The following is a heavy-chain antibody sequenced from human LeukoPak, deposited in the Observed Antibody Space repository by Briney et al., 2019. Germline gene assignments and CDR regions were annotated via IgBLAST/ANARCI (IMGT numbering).Heavy chain of an antibody. V-gene: IGHV3-49*04. CDR1: GFTFGDYA. J-gene: IGHJ4*02. Sequence: PGGSLRLSCTASGFTFGDYAMSWVRQAPGKGLERVGFIRSKAYGGTTEYAASVKGRFTISRDDSKNTLYLQMNSLRAEDTAVYYCAKNGHGSGSYYPRTKHYFDYWGQGTLVTVSS. D-gene: IGHD3-10*01. CDR2: IRSKAYGGTT. CDR3: AKNGHGSGSYYPRTKHYFDY.